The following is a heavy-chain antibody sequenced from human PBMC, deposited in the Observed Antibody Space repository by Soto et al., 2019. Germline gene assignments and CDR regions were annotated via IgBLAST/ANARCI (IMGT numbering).Heavy chain of an antibody. D-gene: IGHD3-10*01. CDR2: IYYSGST. V-gene: IGHV4-31*03. CDR1: GGPISSGYY. Sequence: QVQLQESGPGLVKPSQTLSLTCTVSGGPISSGYYWSWIRQHPGKGLERIGYIYYSGSTYYNPSLKSRVTMSVDTSKNQFLMKLSSVTAADTAVYYCARINTMVRGVLDWFGPWGQGTLVTVSS. J-gene: IGHJ5*02. CDR3: ARINTMVRGVLDWFGP.